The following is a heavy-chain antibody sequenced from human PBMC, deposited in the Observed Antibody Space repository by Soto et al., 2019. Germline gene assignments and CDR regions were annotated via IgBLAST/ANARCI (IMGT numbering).Heavy chain of an antibody. V-gene: IGHV3-23*01. Sequence: PGGSLRLSCAASGFTFSSYAMSWVRQAPGKGLEWVSAISGSGGSTYYADSVKGRFTISRDNSKNTLYLQMNSLRAEDTAVYYCAKIITMVRGVKDYYGMDVWGQGTTVTVS. CDR2: ISGSGGST. CDR3: AKIITMVRGVKDYYGMDV. D-gene: IGHD3-10*01. CDR1: GFTFSSYA. J-gene: IGHJ6*02.